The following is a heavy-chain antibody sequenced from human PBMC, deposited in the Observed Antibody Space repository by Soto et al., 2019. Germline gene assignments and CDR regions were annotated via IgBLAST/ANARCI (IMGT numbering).Heavy chain of an antibody. D-gene: IGHD2-2*01. CDR1: GFTFSSYG. J-gene: IGHJ6*02. CDR2: IWYDGSNK. Sequence: GGSLRLSCAASGFTFSSYGMHWVRQAPGKGLEWVAVIWYDGSNKYYADSVKGRFTISRDNAKNTLYLQMNSLRAEDTAVYYCARDPGYCSSTSCYESRFRMPYYYYGMDVWGQGTTVTVSS. CDR3: ARDPGYCSSTSCYESRFRMPYYYYGMDV. V-gene: IGHV3-33*01.